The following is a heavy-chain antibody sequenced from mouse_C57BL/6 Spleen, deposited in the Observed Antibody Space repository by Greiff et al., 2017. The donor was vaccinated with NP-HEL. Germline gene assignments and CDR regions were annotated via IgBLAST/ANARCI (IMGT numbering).Heavy chain of an antibody. CDR1: GYAFSSYW. CDR3: ASGLYYDYDWFAY. D-gene: IGHD2-4*01. V-gene: IGHV1-80*01. Sequence: VQLQQSGAELVKPGASVKISCKASGYAFSSYWMNWVKQRPGKGLEWIGQIYPGDGDTNYNGKFKGKATLTADKSSSTAYMQLSSLTSEDSAVYLCASGLYYDYDWFAYWGQWTLVTVPA. CDR2: IYPGDGDT. J-gene: IGHJ3*01.